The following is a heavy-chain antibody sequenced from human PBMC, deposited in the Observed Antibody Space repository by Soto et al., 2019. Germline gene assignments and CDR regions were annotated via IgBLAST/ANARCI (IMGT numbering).Heavy chain of an antibody. Sequence: QVQLQQWGAGLLKPSETLSLTCAVYGGSCSGYYWSWIRQPPGKVLEWIGEINHSGSANYNPSLKSRLTISVDRSKNQFSLKLSSVTAADTAVYYCAREGGGAVAPFDSWGQGTLVTVSS. D-gene: IGHD6-19*01. CDR1: GGSCSGYY. V-gene: IGHV4-34*01. CDR3: AREGGGAVAPFDS. CDR2: INHSGSA. J-gene: IGHJ4*02.